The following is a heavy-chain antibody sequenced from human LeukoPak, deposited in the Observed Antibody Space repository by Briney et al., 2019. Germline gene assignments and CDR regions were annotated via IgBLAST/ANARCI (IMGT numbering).Heavy chain of an antibody. CDR2: IIPILGIA. D-gene: IGHD1-26*01. J-gene: IGHJ4*02. Sequence: SVKVSCKASGDTFSSYYMHWVRQAPGQGLEWMGIIIPILGIANYAQKFQGRVTITGDISTSTAYMELSSLRSEDTAVYYCARVRAEVGATQDYFDYWGQGTLVTVSS. V-gene: IGHV1-69*04. CDR3: ARVRAEVGATQDYFDY. CDR1: GDTFSSYY.